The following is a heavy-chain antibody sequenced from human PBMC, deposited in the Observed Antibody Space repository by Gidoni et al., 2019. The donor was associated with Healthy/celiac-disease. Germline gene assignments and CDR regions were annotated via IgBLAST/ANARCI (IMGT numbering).Heavy chain of an antibody. Sequence: LLKPSETLSLTCAVYGGSFSGYYWSWIRQPPGKGLEWIGEINHSGSTNYNPSLKSRVTISVDTSKNQFSLKLSSVTAADTAVYYCARRQQLVPNDYWGQGTLVTVSS. J-gene: IGHJ4*02. D-gene: IGHD6-13*01. CDR3: ARRQQLVPNDY. CDR1: GGSFSGYY. CDR2: INHSGST. V-gene: IGHV4-34*01.